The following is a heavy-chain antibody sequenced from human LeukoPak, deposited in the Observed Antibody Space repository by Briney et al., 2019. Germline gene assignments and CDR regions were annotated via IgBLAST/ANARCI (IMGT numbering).Heavy chain of an antibody. CDR1: GGSISSGGYS. Sequence: SETLSLTCAVSGGSISSGGYSWSWIRQPPGKGLEWIGYIYHSGSTYYNPSLKGRVTISVDRSKNQFSLKLSSVTAADTAVYYCARGPLYDSSGYYYDFDYWGQGTLVTVSS. CDR3: ARGPLYDSSGYYYDFDY. V-gene: IGHV4-30-2*01. J-gene: IGHJ4*02. D-gene: IGHD3-22*01. CDR2: IYHSGST.